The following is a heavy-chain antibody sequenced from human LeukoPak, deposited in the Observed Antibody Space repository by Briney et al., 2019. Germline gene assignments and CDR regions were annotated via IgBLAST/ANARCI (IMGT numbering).Heavy chain of an antibody. V-gene: IGHV4-34*01. CDR3: ARARRMDV. CDR1: GGSFSGYY. J-gene: IGHJ6*02. CDR2: INHNGST. Sequence: SETLSLTCAVYGGSFSGYYWSWIRQPPGKGPEWIGKINHNGSTNYNPSLKSRVTISVDTSKNQFSLKLSSVTAADTAVYYCARARRMDVWGHGTTVTVSS.